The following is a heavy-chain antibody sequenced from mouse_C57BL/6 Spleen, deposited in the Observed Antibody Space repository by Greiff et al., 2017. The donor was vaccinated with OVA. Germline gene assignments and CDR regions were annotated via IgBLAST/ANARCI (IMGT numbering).Heavy chain of an antibody. CDR1: GFSLTSYA. V-gene: IGHV2-9-1*01. J-gene: IGHJ1*03. D-gene: IGHD1-1*01. CDR2: IWTGGGT. Sequence: VKLMESGPGLVAPSQSLSITCTVSGFSLTSYAISWVRQPPGKGLEWLGVIWTGGGTNYNSALKSRLSISKDNSKSQVFLKMNRLQTDDTSRYYCARKGGYGSSHWYFDVWGTGTTVTVSS. CDR3: ARKGGYGSSHWYFDV.